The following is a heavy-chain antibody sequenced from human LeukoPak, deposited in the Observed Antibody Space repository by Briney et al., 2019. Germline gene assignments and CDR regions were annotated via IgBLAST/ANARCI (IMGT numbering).Heavy chain of an antibody. V-gene: IGHV5-51*01. J-gene: IGHJ4*02. CDR1: GYSFTNYW. CDR3: AIKYDSSWYSPFDY. CDR2: IYPGDSDT. D-gene: IGHD6-13*01. Sequence: GESLKISCKGSGYSFTNYWIGWVRQMPGKGLEWMGIIYPGDSDTRYSPSFQGQVTISADKSISTAYLRWSSLKASDTAMYYCAIKYDSSWYSPFDYWGQGTLVTVSS.